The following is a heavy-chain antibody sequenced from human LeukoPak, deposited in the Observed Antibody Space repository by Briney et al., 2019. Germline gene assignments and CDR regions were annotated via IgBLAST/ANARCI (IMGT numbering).Heavy chain of an antibody. CDR1: GFTFSSYS. V-gene: IGHV3-21*01. CDR2: ISSSSSYI. J-gene: IGHJ3*02. CDR3: ARGALRAFDI. Sequence: GGSLRLSSAASGFTFSSYSMNWVRQAPGKGLEWVSSISSSSSYIYYADSVKGRFTISRDNAKNSLYLQMNSLRAEDTAVYYCARGALRAFDIWGQGTMVTVSS.